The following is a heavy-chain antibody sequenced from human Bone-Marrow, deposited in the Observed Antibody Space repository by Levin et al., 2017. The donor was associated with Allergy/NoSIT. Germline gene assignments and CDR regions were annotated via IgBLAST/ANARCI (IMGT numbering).Heavy chain of an antibody. D-gene: IGHD3-10*01. CDR2: IYYTGDT. J-gene: IGHJ6*03. V-gene: IGHV4-30-4*01. Sequence: LSLTCTVSDGSISSGGSFWTWIRQPPGKGLEWIGYIYYTGDTQYTPSLKSRLTISIDKSKNQISLRLSSVTAAGPGVYYCARGPPAPLAFLWVGEVGYMGVWGKGTTVTVSS. CDR3: ARGPPAPLAFLWVGEVGYMGV. CDR1: DGSISSGGSF.